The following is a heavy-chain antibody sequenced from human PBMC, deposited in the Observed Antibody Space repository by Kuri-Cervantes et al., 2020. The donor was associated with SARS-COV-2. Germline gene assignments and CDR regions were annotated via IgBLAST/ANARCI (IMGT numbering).Heavy chain of an antibody. CDR3: ASRYCSSTSCYRTTGKYYFDY. D-gene: IGHD2-2*01. V-gene: IGHV4-34*01. CDR1: GGSFSGYY. Sequence: SQTLSLTCAVYGGSFSGYYWSWIRQPPGKGLEWIGEINHSGSTNYNPSLKSRVTISVDTSKNQFSLKLSSVIAADTAVYYCASRYCSSTSCYRTTGKYYFDYWGQGTLVTVSS. CDR2: INHSGST. J-gene: IGHJ4*02.